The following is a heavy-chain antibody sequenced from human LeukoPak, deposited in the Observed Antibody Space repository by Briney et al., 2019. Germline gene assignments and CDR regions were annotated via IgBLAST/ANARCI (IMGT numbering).Heavy chain of an antibody. J-gene: IGHJ3*02. CDR1: GVSVSDGRYY. D-gene: IGHD2-2*01. CDR2: KYYSGSA. V-gene: IGHV4-31*03. Sequence: KPSETLSLTCSVSGVSVSDGRYYWTRIRQHPGKGLEWIGYKYYSGSAKYNPSLKSRLTISIDTSKNQFSLHLSSVTAADTATYYCATPYCSSISCLDVFNMWGQGTRVTVSS. CDR3: ATPYCSSISCLDVFNM.